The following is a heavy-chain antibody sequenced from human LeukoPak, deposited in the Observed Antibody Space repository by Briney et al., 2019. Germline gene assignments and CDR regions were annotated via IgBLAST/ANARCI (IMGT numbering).Heavy chain of an antibody. Sequence: GGSLSLSCAASGFTFSSYSMNWVRQAPGKGLEWVANIKQDGSEKYYVDSVKGRFTISRDNAKNSLYLQMNSLRAEDTAVYYCARTRGHWYFHYYMDVWGKGTTVTVSS. D-gene: IGHD1-1*01. CDR2: IKQDGSEK. CDR1: GFTFSSYS. CDR3: ARTRGHWYFHYYMDV. V-gene: IGHV3-7*01. J-gene: IGHJ6*03.